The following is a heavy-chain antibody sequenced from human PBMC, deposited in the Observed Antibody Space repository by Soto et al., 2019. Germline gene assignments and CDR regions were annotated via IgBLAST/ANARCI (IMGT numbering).Heavy chain of an antibody. CDR1: GYLFTSYW. J-gene: IGHJ3*02. CDR2: IYPGDSDT. Sequence: EYLKLSCTGSGYLFTSYWIVLVRQMPGKGLEWMGIIYPGDSDTRYSPSFQGQVTISADKSISTAYLQWSSLKASDTAMYYCARRGVVVTAIRDAFDIWGQGTMVTDSS. CDR3: ARRGVVVTAIRDAFDI. V-gene: IGHV5-51*01. D-gene: IGHD2-21*02.